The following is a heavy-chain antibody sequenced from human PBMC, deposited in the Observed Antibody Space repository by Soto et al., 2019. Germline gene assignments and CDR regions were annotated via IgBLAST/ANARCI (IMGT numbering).Heavy chain of an antibody. D-gene: IGHD4-4*01. CDR1: GFTFSSYG. Sequence: GGSLRLSCAASGFTFSSYGMHWVRQAPGKGLEWVAVISYDGSNKYYADSVKGRFTISRDNSKNTLYLQMNSLRAEDTAVYYCAKGSSNYGPYYYGMDVWGQGTTVTVSS. CDR2: ISYDGSNK. V-gene: IGHV3-30*18. J-gene: IGHJ6*02. CDR3: AKGSSNYGPYYYGMDV.